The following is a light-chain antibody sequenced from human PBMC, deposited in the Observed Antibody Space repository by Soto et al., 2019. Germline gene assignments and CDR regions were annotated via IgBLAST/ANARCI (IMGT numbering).Light chain of an antibody. CDR1: SSDVGGYNY. CDR3: SSYGGSNTVV. V-gene: IGLV2-8*01. J-gene: IGLJ2*01. Sequence: QSALTQPPSPSGSPGKSVTISCTGSSSDVGGYNYVSWSQQHPGKAPKLMIYEVSKRPSGVPDRLSGSKSGNTASQTVSGLQAEDEADYYCSSYGGSNTVVFGGGTKLTFL. CDR2: EVS.